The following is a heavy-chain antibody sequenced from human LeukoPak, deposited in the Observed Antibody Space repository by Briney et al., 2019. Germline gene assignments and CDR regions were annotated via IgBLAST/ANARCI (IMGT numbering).Heavy chain of an antibody. CDR1: GGSFSGHY. CDR3: ARGRTGAAALDF. Sequence: SETLSLTCAVYGGSFSGHYWTYIRQPPGKGLEWIGESTHGGSTNYNPSLKSRVTISVDTSKNQFSLKLTSVTAADTAVYYCARGRTGAAALDFWGPGTLVTVSS. J-gene: IGHJ4*02. CDR2: STHGGST. V-gene: IGHV4-34*01. D-gene: IGHD2-2*01.